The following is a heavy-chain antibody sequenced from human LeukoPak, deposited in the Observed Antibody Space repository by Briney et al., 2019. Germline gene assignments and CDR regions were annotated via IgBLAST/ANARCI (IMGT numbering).Heavy chain of an antibody. CDR1: GFTFSSYG. CDR2: ISYDGSNK. Sequence: GGSLRLSCAASGFTFSSYGMHWVRQAPGKGLEWVAVISYDGSNKYYADSVKGRFTISRDNSKNTLYLQMNSLRAEDTAVYYCAKVAPIAAGTDYFDYWGQGTLVTVSS. CDR3: AKVAPIAAGTDYFDY. D-gene: IGHD6-25*01. V-gene: IGHV3-30*18. J-gene: IGHJ4*02.